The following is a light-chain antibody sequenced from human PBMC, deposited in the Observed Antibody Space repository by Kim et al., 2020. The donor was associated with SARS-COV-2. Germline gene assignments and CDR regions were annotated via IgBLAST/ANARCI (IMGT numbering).Light chain of an antibody. CDR2: DTS. J-gene: IGKJ5*01. Sequence: LSPGERATRSCRASQSVGSQLAWYQQKPGQGPRLLVHDTSNRATGIPARFSGSGSGTDFTLTISSLEPEDVAVYYCQQRSNWPITFGQGTRLEIK. CDR1: QSVGSQ. CDR3: QQRSNWPIT. V-gene: IGKV3-11*01.